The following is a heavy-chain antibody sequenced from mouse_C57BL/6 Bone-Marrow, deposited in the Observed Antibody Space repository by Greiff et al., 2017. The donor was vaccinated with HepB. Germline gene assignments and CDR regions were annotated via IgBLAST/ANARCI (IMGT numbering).Heavy chain of an antibody. J-gene: IGHJ2*01. CDR2: IWSGGST. V-gene: IGHV2-2*01. CDR1: GFSLTSYG. CDR3: ARGPFDY. Sequence: VQLQQSGPGLVQPSQSLSITCTVSGFSLTSYGVHWVRQSPGKGLEWLGVIWSGGSTDYNAAFISRLSISKDNSKSQVFFKMNSLQADDTAIYSCARGPFDYWGQGTTLTVSS.